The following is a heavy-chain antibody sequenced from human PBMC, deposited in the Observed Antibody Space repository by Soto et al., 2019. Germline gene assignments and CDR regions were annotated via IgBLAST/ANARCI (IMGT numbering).Heavy chain of an antibody. Sequence: SGPTLVKPTQTLTLACTFSGFSLSTSGMCVRLIRQPPGKGLEWLALIDWDDDKYYSASLKTGLTISKDTSKNQVVLTMTNMDPVDTATYFCARNSRDAYNWGTFDIWGQGTMVTVSS. V-gene: IGHV2-70*01. CDR1: GFSLSTSGMC. CDR3: ARNSRDAYNWGTFDI. CDR2: IDWDDDK. D-gene: IGHD3-22*01. J-gene: IGHJ3*02.